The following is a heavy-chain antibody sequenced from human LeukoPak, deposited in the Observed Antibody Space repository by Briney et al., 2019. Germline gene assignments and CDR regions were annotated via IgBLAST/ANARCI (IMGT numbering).Heavy chain of an antibody. V-gene: IGHV4-38-2*01. J-gene: IGHJ4*02. CDR3: ARRLYGDYRFDY. CDR1: GYSISSGYY. CDR2: IYHSGST. Sequence: PSETLSLTCAVSGYSISSGYYWGWIRQPPGKGLEWIGSIYHSGSTYYNPSLKSRVTISVDTSKNQFSLKLGSVTAADTAVYYCARRLYGDYRFDYWGQGTLVTVSS. D-gene: IGHD4-17*01.